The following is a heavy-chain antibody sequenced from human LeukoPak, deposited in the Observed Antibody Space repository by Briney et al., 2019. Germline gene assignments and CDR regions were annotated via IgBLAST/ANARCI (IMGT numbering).Heavy chain of an antibody. CDR2: IYSGGST. D-gene: IGHD6-19*01. J-gene: IGHJ4*02. CDR1: GFTVSSNY. Sequence: GGSLRLSCAASGFTVSSNYMSWVRQAPGKGLEWVSVIYSGGSTYYADSVKGRFTISRDNSKNTLYLQMNSLRAEDTAVYYCARDPSIGSGWGYFDYWGQGTLVTVSS. CDR3: ARDPSIGSGWGYFDY. V-gene: IGHV3-66*01.